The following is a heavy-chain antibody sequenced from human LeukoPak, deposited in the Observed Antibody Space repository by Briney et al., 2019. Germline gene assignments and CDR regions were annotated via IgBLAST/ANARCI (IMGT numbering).Heavy chain of an antibody. Sequence: GGSLRLSCAASGFTFSSYTMNWVRQAPGKGLEWVSSISSSSSYIYYADSVKGRFTISRDNAKNSLYLQMNSLRAEDTAVYYCARDRAAAGPFDYWGQGTLVTVSS. D-gene: IGHD6-13*01. CDR3: ARDRAAAGPFDY. J-gene: IGHJ4*02. CDR1: GFTFSSYT. V-gene: IGHV3-21*01. CDR2: ISSSSSYI.